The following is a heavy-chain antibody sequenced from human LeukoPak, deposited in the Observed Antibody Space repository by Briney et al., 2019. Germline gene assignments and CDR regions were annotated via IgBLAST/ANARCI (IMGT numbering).Heavy chain of an antibody. J-gene: IGHJ4*02. D-gene: IGHD2-2*01. CDR1: GGTFSSYA. Sequence: ASVNVSCKSSGGTFSSYAISWVRQPPAQGLEWMGGIIPIFGTANYAQKFQGRVTITADESTSTAYMELSSLRSEDTAVYYCARDTGPYCSSTSCYALDYWGQGTLVTVSS. V-gene: IGHV1-69*01. CDR2: IIPIFGTA. CDR3: ARDTGPYCSSTSCYALDY.